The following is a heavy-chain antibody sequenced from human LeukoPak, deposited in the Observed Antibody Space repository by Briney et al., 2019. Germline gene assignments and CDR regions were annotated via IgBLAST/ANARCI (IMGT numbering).Heavy chain of an antibody. V-gene: IGHV3-74*01. J-gene: IGHJ4*02. Sequence: QSGGSLRLSCAASGFTFSSYWMHWVRQAPGKGLVWVSRINTDETITTYADSVKGRFTISRDDAKNTLYLQMNSLRAEDTAVYYCARATYYYDSSGYRAVYCFDYWRQGTPVTVSS. CDR1: GFTFSSYW. CDR3: ARATYYYDSSGYRAVYCFDY. D-gene: IGHD3-22*01. CDR2: INTDETIT.